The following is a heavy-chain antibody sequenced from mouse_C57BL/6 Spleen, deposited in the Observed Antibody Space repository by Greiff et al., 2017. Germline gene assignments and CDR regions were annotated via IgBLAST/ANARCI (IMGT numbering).Heavy chain of an antibody. CDR2: IDPNSGGT. J-gene: IGHJ3*01. D-gene: IGHD1-1*01. Sequence: QVQLQQPGAELVKPGASVKLSCKASGYTFTSYWMHWVKQRPGRGLEWIGRIDPNSGGTKYNAKFKSKATLTVDKPSSTAYLQLSSLTSEDSAVYYFARGLGHYGISPLFAYWGQGTLVTVSA. V-gene: IGHV1-72*01. CDR3: ARGLGHYGISPLFAY. CDR1: GYTFTSYW.